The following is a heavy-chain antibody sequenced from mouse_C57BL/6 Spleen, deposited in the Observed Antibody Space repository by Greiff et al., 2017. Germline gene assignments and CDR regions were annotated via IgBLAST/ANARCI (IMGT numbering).Heavy chain of an antibody. CDR1: GYTFTDYE. Sequence: VQLQQPGAELVRPGASVTLSCKASGYTFTDYEMHWVKQTPVHGLEWIGAIDPETGGTAYNQKFKGKAILTADKSSSTAYMELRSLTSEDSAVYYCTRRHYYGFDYWGQGTTLTVSS. CDR2: IDPETGGT. D-gene: IGHD1-1*01. J-gene: IGHJ2*01. V-gene: IGHV1-15*01. CDR3: TRRHYYGFDY.